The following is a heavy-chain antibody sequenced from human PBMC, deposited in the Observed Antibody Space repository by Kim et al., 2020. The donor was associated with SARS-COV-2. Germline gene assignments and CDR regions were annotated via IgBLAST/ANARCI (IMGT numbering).Heavy chain of an antibody. D-gene: IGHD2-21*01. V-gene: IGHV3-30*18. CDR3: AKAPAGPLLY. Sequence: GGSLRLSCAASGFTFSSYGMHWVRQAPGKGLEWVAVISYDGSNKYYADSVKGRFTISRDNSKNTLYLQMNSLRAEDTAVYYCAKAPAGPLLYWGQGTLVTVSS. J-gene: IGHJ4*02. CDR1: GFTFSSYG. CDR2: ISYDGSNK.